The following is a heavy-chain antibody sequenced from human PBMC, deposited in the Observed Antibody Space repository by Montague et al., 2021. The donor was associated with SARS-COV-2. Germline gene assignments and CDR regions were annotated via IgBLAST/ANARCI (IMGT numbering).Heavy chain of an antibody. D-gene: IGHD1-14*01. CDR3: ATDHDPSRTDYFDY. V-gene: IGHV4-59*01. Sequence: KNKPSFRSRVTISMDTPRNQFSLKLKSVTTADTAIYYCATDHDPSRTDYFDYWGQGILVTVSS. J-gene: IGHJ4*02.